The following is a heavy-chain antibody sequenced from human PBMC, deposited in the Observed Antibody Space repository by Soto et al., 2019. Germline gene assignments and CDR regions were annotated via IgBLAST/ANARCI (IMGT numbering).Heavy chain of an antibody. CDR1: GFTFSSYG. D-gene: IGHD6-19*01. J-gene: IGHJ4*02. V-gene: IGHV3-30*18. Sequence: QVQLVESGGGVVQPGRSLRLSCAASGFTFSSYGMHWVRQAPGKGLEWVAVISYDGSNKYYADSVKGRFTISRDNSKNTLHLQMNSLRAEDTAVYYCAKADLVAGITLFDYWGQGTLVTVSS. CDR3: AKADLVAGITLFDY. CDR2: ISYDGSNK.